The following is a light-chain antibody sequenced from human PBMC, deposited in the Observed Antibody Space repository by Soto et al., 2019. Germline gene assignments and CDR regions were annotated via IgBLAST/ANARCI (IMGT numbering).Light chain of an antibody. V-gene: IGLV2-14*01. CDR1: SSDIGAYDY. CDR2: EVT. J-gene: IGLJ1*01. CDR3: SSHAGSSDFHV. Sequence: QSVLTHPGSVSWSPGQSITISCTGTSSDIGAYDYVSWYQQYPGRVPKLLIHEVTNRPSGVSDRFSGSKSGNTASLTISGLQTEDEADYYCSSHAGSSDFHVFGTGTKVTXL.